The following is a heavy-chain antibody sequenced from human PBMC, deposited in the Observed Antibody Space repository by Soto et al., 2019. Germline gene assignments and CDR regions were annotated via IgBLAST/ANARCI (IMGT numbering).Heavy chain of an antibody. D-gene: IGHD1-26*01. CDR2: IYYDGSSE. V-gene: IGHV3-33*01. J-gene: IGHJ4*02. CDR3: ARGRGSGSFYQLDY. Sequence: QVQLVESGGGVVQPGRSLRLSCAASGFTFSNHGMHWVRQAPGKGLEWVARIYYDGSSEFYADSVKGRFTISRDGSKNTLYLQMNSLRAEDTAVYYCARGRGSGSFYQLDYWGQGTLVTVSP. CDR1: GFTFSNHG.